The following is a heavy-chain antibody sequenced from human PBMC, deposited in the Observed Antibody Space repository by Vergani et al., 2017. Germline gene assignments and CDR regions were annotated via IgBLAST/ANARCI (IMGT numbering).Heavy chain of an antibody. CDR3: ARIPGGRRGYGGHMDV. J-gene: IGHJ6*03. CDR2: IYYSGST. Sequence: QVQLQESGPGLVKPSQTLSLTCTVSGGSISSGDYYWSWIRQPPGKGLEWIGYIYYSGSTNYNPSLKSRVTISVDTSKNQFSLKLSSVTAADTAVYYCARIPGGRRGYGGHMDVWGKGTTVTVSS. CDR1: GGSISSGDYY. V-gene: IGHV4-61*08. D-gene: IGHD4-23*01.